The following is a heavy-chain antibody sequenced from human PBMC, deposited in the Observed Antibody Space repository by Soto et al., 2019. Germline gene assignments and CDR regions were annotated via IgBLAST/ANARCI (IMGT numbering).Heavy chain of an antibody. CDR1: GFSLSTSGVG. CDR3: AHGGDPDRGADWFDP. J-gene: IGHJ5*02. Sequence: QITLKESGPTLVKPTQTLTLTCTFSGFSLSTSGVGVGWIRQPPGKALEWLALIYWDDDKRYSPSLKSRLTITKATSKNQVVLTMTNMDPVDTATYYCAHGGDPDRGADWFDPWGQGTLVTVSS. V-gene: IGHV2-5*02. D-gene: IGHD1-26*01. CDR2: IYWDDDK.